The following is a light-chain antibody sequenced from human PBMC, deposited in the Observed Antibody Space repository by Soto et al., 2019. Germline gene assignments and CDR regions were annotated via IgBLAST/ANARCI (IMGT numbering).Light chain of an antibody. J-gene: IGLJ1*01. CDR1: SSDVGSYNL. Sequence: QSALTQPASVSGSPGQSITISCTGTSSDVGSYNLVPWYQQHPGKAPKLMIYEGSKRPSGVSNRFSGSKSGNTASLTISGPQAEDEADYYCCSYAGSSTFVFGTGTKLTVL. CDR3: CSYAGSSTFV. CDR2: EGS. V-gene: IGLV2-23*03.